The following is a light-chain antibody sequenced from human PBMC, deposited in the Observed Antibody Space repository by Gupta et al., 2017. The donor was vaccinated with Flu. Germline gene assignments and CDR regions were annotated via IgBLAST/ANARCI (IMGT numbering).Light chain of an antibody. Sequence: SYELPQPPSVSVSPGQTASITCSGDKVGDKYACWYQQKPGQSPVLVIYQDSKRPSGIPERFSASNSGNTATLTISGTQAVDDADYYCQAADSSTAVVFGGGTKLTVL. CDR2: QDS. J-gene: IGLJ2*01. CDR3: QAADSSTAVV. CDR1: KVGDKY. V-gene: IGLV3-1*01.